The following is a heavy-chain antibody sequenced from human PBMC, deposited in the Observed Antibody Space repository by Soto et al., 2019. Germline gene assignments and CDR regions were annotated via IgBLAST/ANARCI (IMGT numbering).Heavy chain of an antibody. Sequence: SVKVSCKAFGGTFSSYAISWVRQAPGQGLEWMGGIIPIFGTANYAQKFQGRVTITADESTSTAYMGLSSLRSEDTAVYYCASGYSSGWPQKGGDYYYYGMDVWGQGTTVTVSS. V-gene: IGHV1-69*13. J-gene: IGHJ6*02. CDR2: IIPIFGTA. D-gene: IGHD6-19*01. CDR3: ASGYSSGWPQKGGDYYYYGMDV. CDR1: GGTFSSYA.